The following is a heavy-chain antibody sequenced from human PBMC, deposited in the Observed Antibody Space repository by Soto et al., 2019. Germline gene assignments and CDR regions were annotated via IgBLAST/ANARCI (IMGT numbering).Heavy chain of an antibody. CDR1: GYTFISYA. V-gene: IGHV1-3*01. D-gene: IGHD2-15*01. CDR3: ARVIGCYVEADY. Sequence: QVQLVQSGAEVKKPGASVKVSCKASGYTFISYAMHWVRQAPGQRLEWMGWINAGNGNTKYSQNFQGRVTITRDTSASTAYVELSTLRSEDTAVYYCARVIGCYVEADYWGQGTLVTVSS. CDR2: INAGNGNT. J-gene: IGHJ4*02.